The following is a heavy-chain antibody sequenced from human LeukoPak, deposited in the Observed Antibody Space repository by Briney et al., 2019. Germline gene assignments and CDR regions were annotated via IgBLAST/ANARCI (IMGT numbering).Heavy chain of an antibody. V-gene: IGHV1-8*03. J-gene: IGHJ4*02. CDR3: ARTPPGGLIDY. Sequence: GASVKVSCKASGYTFTSYDINWVRQASGQGLEWMGWMSPKSANTGYAQKFQGRVTITRDTSISTAYMELSSPTSEDTAVYYCARTPPGGLIDYWGQGTLVTVSS. CDR2: MSPKSANT. CDR1: GYTFTSYD. D-gene: IGHD3-10*01.